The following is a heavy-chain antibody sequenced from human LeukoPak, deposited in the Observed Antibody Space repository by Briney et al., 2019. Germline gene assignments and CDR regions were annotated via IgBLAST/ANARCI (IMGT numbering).Heavy chain of an antibody. D-gene: IGHD3-9*01. CDR3: AKWGDYDVLTGYYVSDY. J-gene: IGHJ4*02. Sequence: GGSLRLSCAASGFTFSSYAMSWVRQAPGKGLEWVSAISVSGGSTYYADSVKGRFTISRDNSKNTVFLQMNSLRAEDTAVYYCAKWGDYDVLTGYYVSDYWGQGTLVTVSS. CDR2: ISVSGGST. V-gene: IGHV3-23*01. CDR1: GFTFSSYA.